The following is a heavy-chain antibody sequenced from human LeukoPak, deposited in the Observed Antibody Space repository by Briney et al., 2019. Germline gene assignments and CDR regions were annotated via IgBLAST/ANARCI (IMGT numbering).Heavy chain of an antibody. CDR2: INNDGSFT. J-gene: IGHJ4*02. V-gene: IGHV3-74*03. Sequence: PGGSLRLSCAASGFSFSNSWMHWVRQFPGKGLVWVSHINNDGSFTTYADSVKGRFTISRDNAKRTLDLQMNSLRPDDTAIYYCATIDMCWGQGTLVTVSS. CDR3: ATIDMC. CDR1: GFSFSNSW.